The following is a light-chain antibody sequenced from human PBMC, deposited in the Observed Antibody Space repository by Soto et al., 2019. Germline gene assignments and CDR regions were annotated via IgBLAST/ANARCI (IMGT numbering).Light chain of an antibody. Sequence: QAVVTQPPSVSGAPGQRVTISCTGSSSKIGAGYDVHWYQHLPGTAPKLLVHGNNDRPSGVPDRFSASKSDTSASLAITGLQVEDEADYYCQSFDSRLSGWVFGGGTKLTVL. V-gene: IGLV1-40*01. CDR1: SSKIGAGYD. CDR2: GNN. J-gene: IGLJ2*01. CDR3: QSFDSRLSGWV.